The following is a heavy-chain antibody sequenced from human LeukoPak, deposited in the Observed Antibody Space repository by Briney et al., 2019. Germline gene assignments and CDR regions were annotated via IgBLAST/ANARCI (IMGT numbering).Heavy chain of an antibody. V-gene: IGHV4-4*07. CDR3: ARDSKAVAGRDPNYYYYMDV. CDR2: IYTSGST. J-gene: IGHJ6*03. CDR1: GGSISSYY. D-gene: IGHD6-19*01. Sequence: PSETLSLTCTVSGGSISSYYWSWIRQPAGKGLEWIGRIYTSGSTNYNPSLKSRVTMSVDTSKNQFSLKLGSVTAADTAVYYCARDSKAVAGRDPNYYYYMDVWGKGTTVTVSS.